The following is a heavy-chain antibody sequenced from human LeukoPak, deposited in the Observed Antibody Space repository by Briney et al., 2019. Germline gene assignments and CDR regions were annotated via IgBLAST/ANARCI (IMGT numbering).Heavy chain of an antibody. D-gene: IGHD6-13*01. V-gene: IGHV4-38-2*01. CDR3: ARHSGIAAAPFDY. CDR2: IYHSGST. CDR1: GYSISSGYY. J-gene: IGHJ4*02. Sequence: PSETLSLTCAVSGYSISSGYYWGWIRQPTGKGLEWIGSIYHSGSTYYNPSLKSRVTISVDTSKNQFSLKLSSVTAADTAVYYCARHSGIAAAPFDYWGQGTLVTVSS.